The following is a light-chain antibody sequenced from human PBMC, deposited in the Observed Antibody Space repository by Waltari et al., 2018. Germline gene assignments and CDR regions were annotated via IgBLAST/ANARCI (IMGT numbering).Light chain of an antibody. V-gene: IGLV1-40*01. CDR3: QSYDTRLGAWV. CDR2: GNT. CDR1: SSNIGAGYD. J-gene: IGLJ3*02. Sequence: QSVLTQPPSVSGAPGQRVTISCTGSSSNIGAGYDVHWYQHLPGTAPKLLIYGNTNRPSVVPDQFSGSKSGTSASLVITGLQAEDEANYYCQSYDTRLGAWVFGGGTKLTVL.